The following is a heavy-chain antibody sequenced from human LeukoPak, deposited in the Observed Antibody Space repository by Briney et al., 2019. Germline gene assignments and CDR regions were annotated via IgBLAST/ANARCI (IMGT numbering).Heavy chain of an antibody. D-gene: IGHD1-26*01. J-gene: IGHJ6*03. CDR2: IYYSGST. V-gene: IGHV4-61*05. CDR3: ARGVGKYYYYYMDV. CDR1: GGSISSSSYY. Sequence: SETLSLTCTVSGGSISSSSYYWGWIRQPPGKGLEWIGYIYYSGSTNYNPSLKSRVTISVDTSKNQFSLKLSSVTAADTAVYYCARGVGKYYYYYMDVWGKGTTVTISS.